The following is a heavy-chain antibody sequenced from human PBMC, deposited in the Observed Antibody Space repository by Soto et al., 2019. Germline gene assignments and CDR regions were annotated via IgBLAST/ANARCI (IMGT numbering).Heavy chain of an antibody. CDR2: IYPGDSDT. CDR3: ARVAACSDTGRAYFDY. CDR1: GYSFSTYR. J-gene: IGHJ4*02. D-gene: IGHD5-18*01. V-gene: IGHV5-51*01. Sequence: PGESLKIPCKGSGYSFSTYRIGWVRQMPGKGLEWMGIIYPGDSDTRYNPSFQGQVTISADKSISTAYLQWNSLKASDTAMYYCARVAACSDTGRAYFDYWGQGTLVTVSS.